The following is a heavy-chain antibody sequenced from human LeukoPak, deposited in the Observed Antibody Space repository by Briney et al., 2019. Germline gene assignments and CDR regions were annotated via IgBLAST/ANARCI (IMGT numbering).Heavy chain of an antibody. V-gene: IGHV5-51*01. D-gene: IGHD4-17*01. CDR2: IYPGDSDT. CDR1: GYSFTSYW. J-gene: IGHJ3*02. CDR3: ARRHRSGDYGDYVDAFDI. Sequence: EESLKISCKGSGYSFTSYWIGWVRQMPGKGLEWMGIIYPGDSDTRYSPSFQGQVTISADKSISTAYLQWSSLKASDTAMYYCARRHRSGDYGDYVDAFDIWGQGTMVTVSS.